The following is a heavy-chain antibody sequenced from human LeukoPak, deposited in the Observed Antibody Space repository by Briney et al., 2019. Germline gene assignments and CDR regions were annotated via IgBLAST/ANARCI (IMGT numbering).Heavy chain of an antibody. V-gene: IGHV1-18*01. D-gene: IGHD2-2*01. CDR2: ISAYNGNT. Sequence: ASVKVSCKVSGYTLTELSMHWVRQAPGKGLEWMGWISAYNGNTNYAQKLQGRVTMTTDTSTSTAYMELRSLRSDDTAVYYCASICSSTSCSIDYWGQGTLVTVSS. CDR3: ASICSSTSCSIDY. J-gene: IGHJ4*02. CDR1: GYTLTELS.